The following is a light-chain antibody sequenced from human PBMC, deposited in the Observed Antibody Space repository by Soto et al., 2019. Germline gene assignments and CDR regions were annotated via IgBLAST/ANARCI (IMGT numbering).Light chain of an antibody. CDR3: ISYTSDDVRYV. V-gene: IGLV2-14*01. J-gene: IGLJ1*01. CDR2: EVS. Sequence: QSALTQPASVSGTPGQSITISCTGSNSDVGLYDFVSWYQHHPGRAPKLNVSEVSHRPSGISNRFSGSKSGNTASLTISGLQSEDEADYYCISYTSDDVRYVFGTGTKLTVL. CDR1: NSDVGLYDF.